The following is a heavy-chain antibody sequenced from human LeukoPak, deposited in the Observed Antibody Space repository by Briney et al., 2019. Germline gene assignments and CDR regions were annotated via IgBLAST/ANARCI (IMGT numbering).Heavy chain of an antibody. D-gene: IGHD3-22*01. CDR1: GYTFTSYA. J-gene: IGHJ5*02. CDR3: ARWDAHYHEGDNWFDP. V-gene: IGHV7-4-1*02. CDR2: INTNTGNP. Sequence: ASVKVSCKASGYTFTSYAMNWVRQAPGQGLEWMGWINTNTGNPTYAQGFTGRFVFSLDTSVSTAYLHISSLKAEDTAVYYCARWDAHYHEGDNWFDPWGQGTLVIVSS.